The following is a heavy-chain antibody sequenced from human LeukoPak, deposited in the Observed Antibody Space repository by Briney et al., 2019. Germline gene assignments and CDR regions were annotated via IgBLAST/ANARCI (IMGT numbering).Heavy chain of an antibody. CDR1: GGTFSSYA. CDR3: ARGAATDYDYVWGSYHYSHWFDP. J-gene: IGHJ5*02. Sequence: ASVKVSCKASGGTFSSYAISWVRQAPGQGLEWMGGIIPIFGTANYAQKFQGRVTITTDESTSTAYMELSSLRSEDTAVYYCARGAATDYDYVWGSYHYSHWFDPWGQGTLVTVSS. CDR2: IIPIFGTA. V-gene: IGHV1-69*05. D-gene: IGHD3-16*02.